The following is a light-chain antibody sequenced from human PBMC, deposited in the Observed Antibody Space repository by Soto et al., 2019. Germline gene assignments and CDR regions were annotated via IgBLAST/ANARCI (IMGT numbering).Light chain of an antibody. CDR3: SSYAGSNNVV. J-gene: IGLJ2*01. CDR1: SSDVGGHNY. Sequence: QSVLTQPPSASGSPGQSVSISCTGTSSDVGGHNYVSWYQQYPGKAPKVMIYEVTKRPSGVPDRFSGSKSGNTASLTVSGLRAEDEAYYYCSSYAGSNNVVFGGGTKLTVL. V-gene: IGLV2-8*01. CDR2: EVT.